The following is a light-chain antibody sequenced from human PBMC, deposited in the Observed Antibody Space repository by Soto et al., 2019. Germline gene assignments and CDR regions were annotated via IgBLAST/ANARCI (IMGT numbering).Light chain of an antibody. CDR2: AAS. J-gene: IGKJ1*01. CDR3: QKYSGAPPP. Sequence: DIQMTQSPSSLSTSVGDRVTITCRASQAIGIYLAWYQQKPGKVPKLLIYAASTLQSGVPSRFSGSGSGTDFTLTINSLQPEDVATDYCQKYSGAPPPFGQGTKVEIK. V-gene: IGKV1-27*01. CDR1: QAIGIY.